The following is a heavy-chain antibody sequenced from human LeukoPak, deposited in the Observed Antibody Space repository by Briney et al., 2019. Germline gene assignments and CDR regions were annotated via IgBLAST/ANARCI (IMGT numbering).Heavy chain of an antibody. J-gene: IGHJ4*02. CDR2: IKQDGSEK. V-gene: IGHV3-7*01. D-gene: IGHD3-22*01. CDR3: ARDSHEYYYDSSGYYSFDY. Sequence: GGSLRLSCAASGFTFSSYWMHWVRQAPGKGLEWVANIKQDGSEKYYVDSVKGRFTISRDNAKNSLYLQMNSLRAEDTAVYYCARDSHEYYYDSSGYYSFDYWGQGTLVTVSS. CDR1: GFTFSSYW.